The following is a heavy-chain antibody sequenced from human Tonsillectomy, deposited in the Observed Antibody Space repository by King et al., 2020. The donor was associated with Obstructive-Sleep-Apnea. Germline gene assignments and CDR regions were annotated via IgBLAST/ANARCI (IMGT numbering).Heavy chain of an antibody. V-gene: IGHV3-66*01. D-gene: IGHD5-24*01. Sequence: VQLVESGGGLVQPGGSLRLSCAASGFTVSSNYMSWVRQAPGKGLEWVSVIYSGGSTYYADSVKGRFTISRDNSKNTLYLQMNSLRAEDTAVYYCAICRDPPLGYFDYWGQGTLVTVSS. CDR2: IYSGGST. J-gene: IGHJ4*02. CDR1: GFTVSSNY. CDR3: AICRDPPLGYFDY.